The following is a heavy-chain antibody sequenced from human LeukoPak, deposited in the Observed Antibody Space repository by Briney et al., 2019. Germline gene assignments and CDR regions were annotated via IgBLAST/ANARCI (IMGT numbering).Heavy chain of an antibody. CDR1: GGSFSGYY. J-gene: IGHJ3*02. Sequence: PSETLSLTCAVYGGSFSGYYCSWVRQPPGKGLEWIGEINHSGSTNYNPSLKSRVTISVDRSKNQFSLKLSSVTAADTAVYYCASNYYDSRGYYAFDIWGQGTMVTVSS. V-gene: IGHV4-34*01. CDR2: INHSGST. D-gene: IGHD3-22*01. CDR3: ASNYYDSRGYYAFDI.